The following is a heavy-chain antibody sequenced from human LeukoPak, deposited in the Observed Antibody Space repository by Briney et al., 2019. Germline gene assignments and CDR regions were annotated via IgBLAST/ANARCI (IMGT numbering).Heavy chain of an antibody. CDR1: GYTSTSYG. V-gene: IGHV1-18*01. J-gene: IGHJ4*02. Sequence: GASVKVSCKASGYTSTSYGISWVRQAPGQGLEWMGWISAYNGNTNYAQKLQGRVTMTTDTSTSTAYMELRSLRSDDTAVYYCARDSPLSYYDSSGYDYWGQGTLVTVSS. CDR2: ISAYNGNT. CDR3: ARDSPLSYYDSSGYDY. D-gene: IGHD3-22*01.